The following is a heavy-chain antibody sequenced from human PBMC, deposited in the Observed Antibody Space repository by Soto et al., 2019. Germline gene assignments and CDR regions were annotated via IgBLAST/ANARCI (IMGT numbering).Heavy chain of an antibody. J-gene: IGHJ5*02. D-gene: IGHD3-22*01. CDR1: GFSLSTSGVG. Sequence: QITLKESGPTLVKPTQTLTLTCTFSGFSLSTSGVGVGWIRQPPGKALEWLALIYWDDDKRYSPSLKSRLTITKDTXXNXVXXTMTNMDPVDTATYYCAHCTYYYDSSGSPAGWFDPWGQGTLVTVSS. V-gene: IGHV2-5*02. CDR2: IYWDDDK. CDR3: AHCTYYYDSSGSPAGWFDP.